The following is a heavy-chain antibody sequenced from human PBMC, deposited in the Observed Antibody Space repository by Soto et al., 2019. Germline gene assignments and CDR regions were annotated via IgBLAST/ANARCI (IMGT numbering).Heavy chain of an antibody. J-gene: IGHJ5*02. CDR3: AREVSPNSRGWYTVLVRWFDP. V-gene: IGHV4-31*03. D-gene: IGHD6-19*01. CDR2: ISYSGNT. Sequence: QVQLQESGPGLVKPSQTLSLTCTVSGGSINSGDYYWSWVRQVPGKGLEWIGFISYSGNTHYNPSLKSRVTLSKDTAKNQFTLRLNSMTAADSAVYYCAREVSPNSRGWYTVLVRWFDPWGQGTLVTVSS. CDR1: GGSINSGDYY.